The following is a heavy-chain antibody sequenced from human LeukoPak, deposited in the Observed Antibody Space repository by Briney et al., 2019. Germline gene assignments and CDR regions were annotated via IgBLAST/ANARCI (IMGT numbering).Heavy chain of an antibody. V-gene: IGHV4-39*07. D-gene: IGHD4-11*01. CDR1: GGSISSSSYY. CDR3: ARGFDSKVDY. J-gene: IGHJ4*02. Sequence: PSETLSLTCTVSGGSISSSSYYWGWIRQPPGKGLEWIGSIYYSGSTYYNPSLKSRVTISVDTSKNQFSLKLSSVTAADTAVYYCARGFDSKVDYWGQGTLVTVSS. CDR2: IYYSGST.